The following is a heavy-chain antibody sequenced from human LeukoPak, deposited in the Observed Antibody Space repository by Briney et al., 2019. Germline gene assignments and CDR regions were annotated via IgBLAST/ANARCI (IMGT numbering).Heavy chain of an antibody. D-gene: IGHD4/OR15-4a*01. CDR2: IIPLLGIP. CDR1: GYTFTSYG. Sequence: GASVKVSCKASGYTFTSYGITWVRQAPGQGLEWMGRIIPLLGIPNYAQKFQGRVTITADKSTSTAYMELSSLRSEDTAVYYCAREGSGTVLTVPWAFDIWGQGTMVTVSS. V-gene: IGHV1-69*04. CDR3: AREGSGTVLTVPWAFDI. J-gene: IGHJ3*02.